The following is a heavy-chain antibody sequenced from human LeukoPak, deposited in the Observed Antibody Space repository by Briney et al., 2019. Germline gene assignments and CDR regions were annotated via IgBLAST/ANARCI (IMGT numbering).Heavy chain of an antibody. CDR1: GGSISSNNYY. CDR3: ARVIVVVPAVNHWFDP. D-gene: IGHD2-2*01. J-gene: IGHJ5*02. V-gene: IGHV4-39*07. CDR2: IYYSGST. Sequence: SETLSLTCTVSGGSISSNNYYWGWIRQPPGKGLEWIGSIYYSGSTYYNPSLKSRVTISVDTSKNQFSLKLSSVTAADTAVYYCARVIVVVPAVNHWFDPWGQGTLVTVSS.